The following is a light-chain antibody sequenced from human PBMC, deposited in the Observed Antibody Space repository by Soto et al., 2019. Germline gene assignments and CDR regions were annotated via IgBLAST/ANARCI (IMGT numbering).Light chain of an antibody. V-gene: IGLV2-14*03. Sequence: QSALTQPASVSGSPGQSITISCTGTSSDVGAYNYVSWYQQLPGKAPKLMIYDVSNRPSGVSNRFSGSKSGNTASLTISGRQAEHETDYYYFSYTTSSTYVFGTATKLTVL. CDR1: SSDVGAYNY. CDR2: DVS. J-gene: IGLJ1*01. CDR3: FSYTTSSTYV.